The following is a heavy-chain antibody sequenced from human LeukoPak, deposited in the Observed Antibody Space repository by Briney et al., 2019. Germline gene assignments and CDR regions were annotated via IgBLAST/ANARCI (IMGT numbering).Heavy chain of an antibody. CDR2: IFGSGGSA. V-gene: IGHV3-23*01. CDR3: AKTTTGYSSGQYPGWPADY. Sequence: GGSLRLSCTASGFTFNNYAMYWVRQAPRKGLEWVAGIFGSGGSAHYADSVEGRFTISRDNSKNTVYLQMDSLRGEDTAVYYCAKTTTGYSSGQYPGWPADYRGQGALVTDSS. D-gene: IGHD3-22*01. CDR1: GFTFNNYA. J-gene: IGHJ4*02.